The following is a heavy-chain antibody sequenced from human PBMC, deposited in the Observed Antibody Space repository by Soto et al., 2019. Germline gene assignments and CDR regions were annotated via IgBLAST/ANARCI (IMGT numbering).Heavy chain of an antibody. CDR2: INDRGSS. J-gene: IGHJ4*02. CDR3: ARKVSSAWDY. CDR1: GGSFSSYY. V-gene: IGHV4-34*01. D-gene: IGHD2-15*01. Sequence: CETLSLTCAVYGGSFSSYYWSWIRQPPGKGLEWIGEINDRGSSNYTPSLKSRVTISVDASKNQFSLKLRSGTAADTAVEYCARKVSSAWDYWGQGALVTVSS.